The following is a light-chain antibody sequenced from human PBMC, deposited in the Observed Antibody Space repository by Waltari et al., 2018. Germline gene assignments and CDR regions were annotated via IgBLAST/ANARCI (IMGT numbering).Light chain of an antibody. Sequence: SYVLTQPPSVSVAPGKTAMITCGADNIGDRTVHWYPQRPGQAPVLVVVDDSDRPSGIPERFSGSNSGDTATLTISRVEAGDEADYSCQVWDDSSDHVVFGGGTKLTVL. V-gene: IGLV3-21*03. CDR3: QVWDDSSDHVV. J-gene: IGLJ2*01. CDR1: NIGDRT. CDR2: DDS.